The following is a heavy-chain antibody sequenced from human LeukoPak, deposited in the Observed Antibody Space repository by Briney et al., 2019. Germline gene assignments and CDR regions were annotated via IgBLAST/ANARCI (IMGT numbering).Heavy chain of an antibody. J-gene: IGHJ4*02. V-gene: IGHV1-8*01. Sequence: ASVKVSCKASGYTFTSYDINWVRQATGQGLEWMGWMNPNSENTGYAQNFQGRVSMTRTTSKSTAYMELSGLRSEDTAVYYCARGRGSSSWYYFDYWGQGTLVTVSS. CDR1: GYTFTSYD. D-gene: IGHD6-13*01. CDR3: ARGRGSSSWYYFDY. CDR2: MNPNSENT.